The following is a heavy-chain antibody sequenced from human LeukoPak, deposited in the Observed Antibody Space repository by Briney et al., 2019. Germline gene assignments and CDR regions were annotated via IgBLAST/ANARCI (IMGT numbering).Heavy chain of an antibody. CDR2: INRSGSTT. Sequence: PGGSLRLSCAASGFTYSNYEMNWVRQAPGKGLEWLSYINRSGSTTYYADSVKGRFTISRDNAKNSLYLQMNSLRAEDTAVYYCARSVWWHDYWGQGTLVTVSS. J-gene: IGHJ4*02. CDR1: GFTYSNYE. V-gene: IGHV3-48*03. CDR3: ARSVWWHDY. D-gene: IGHD3-16*01.